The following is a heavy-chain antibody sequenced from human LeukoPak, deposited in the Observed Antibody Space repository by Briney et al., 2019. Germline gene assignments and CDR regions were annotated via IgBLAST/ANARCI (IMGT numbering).Heavy chain of an antibody. CDR1: GVSISNYY. Sequence: KPSETLCLTCTVSGVSISNYYWSWIRQPAGKGLEWIGRIYTSGSTNYNPSLKSRVTISVDKSKNQFSLKLSSVTAADTAVYYCARDLEYSSSVRRYYYYYMDVWGKGTTVTVSS. D-gene: IGHD6-6*01. CDR3: ARDLEYSSSVRRYYYYYMDV. V-gene: IGHV4-4*07. CDR2: IYTSGST. J-gene: IGHJ6*03.